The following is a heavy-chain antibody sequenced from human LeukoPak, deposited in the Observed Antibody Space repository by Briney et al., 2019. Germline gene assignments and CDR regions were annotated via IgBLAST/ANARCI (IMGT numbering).Heavy chain of an antibody. CDR2: IYTSGST. J-gene: IGHJ6*03. Sequence: PSETLSLTCTVSGGSISSGSYYWSWIRQPAGKGLEWIGRIYTSGSTNYNPSLKSRVTISVDTSKNQFSLKLSSVTAADTAVYYCTRGSIAYYYMDVWGKGTTVTISS. CDR1: GGSISSGSYY. CDR3: TRGSIAYYYMDV. D-gene: IGHD3-22*01. V-gene: IGHV4-61*02.